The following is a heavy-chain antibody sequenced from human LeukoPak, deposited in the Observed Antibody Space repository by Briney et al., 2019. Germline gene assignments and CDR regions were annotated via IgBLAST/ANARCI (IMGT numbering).Heavy chain of an antibody. CDR2: ISGSGGSA. CDR1: GFTFSSYA. V-gene: IGHV3-23*01. CDR3: AKDPDRSSNSRGAFDI. Sequence: GGSLRLSCAASGFTFSSYAMTWVRQAPGKGLEGVSTISGSGGSAYYADSVKGRFTASRDNSKNTLYLQMNSLRAEDTAVYYCAKDPDRSSNSRGAFDIWGQGTMVTVSS. J-gene: IGHJ3*02. D-gene: IGHD2-2*01.